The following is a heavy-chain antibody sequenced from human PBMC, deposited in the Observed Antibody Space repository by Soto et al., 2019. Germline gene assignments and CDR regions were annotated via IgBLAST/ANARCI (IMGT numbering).Heavy chain of an antibody. CDR1: GGSISSGGYS. Sequence: SETLSLTCAVSGGSISSGGYSWSWIRQPPGKGLEWIGYIYHSGSTYYNPSLKSRVTISVDRSKNQLSLKLSSVTAADTAVYYCARHESGTSYFDYWGRGTLVTVSS. J-gene: IGHJ4*02. V-gene: IGHV4-30-2*01. CDR2: IYHSGST. CDR3: ARHESGTSYFDY. D-gene: IGHD1-26*01.